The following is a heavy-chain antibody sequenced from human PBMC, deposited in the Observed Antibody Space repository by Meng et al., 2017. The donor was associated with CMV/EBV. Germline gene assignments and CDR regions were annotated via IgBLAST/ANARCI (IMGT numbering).Heavy chain of an antibody. D-gene: IGHD3-3*01. CDR1: GYTFTSYY. CDR3: ARRLSYSSFWSGPSNDWYFDL. CDR2: INPSGGST. J-gene: IGHJ2*01. Sequence: ASVQVSCKASGYTFTSYYMHWVRQAPGQGLEWMGIINPSGGSTSYAQKFQGRVTMTRDTSTSTVYMELSSVTAADTAVYYCARRLSYSSFWSGPSNDWYFDLWGRGTLVTVSS. V-gene: IGHV1-46*01.